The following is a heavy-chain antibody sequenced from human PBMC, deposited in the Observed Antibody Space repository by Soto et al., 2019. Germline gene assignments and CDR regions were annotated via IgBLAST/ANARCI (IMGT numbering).Heavy chain of an antibody. D-gene: IGHD3-22*01. CDR1: GGTFSSYA. Sequence: QVQLVQSGAEVKKPGSSVKVSCKASGGTFSSYAISWVRQAPGQGLEWMGGIIPIFGSANYAQKFQGRVTMTADESTSTAYMELSSLRSEDTAVYYCARDFPYYDSSGYDYWGQGPLVTVSS. CDR3: ARDFPYYDSSGYDY. CDR2: IIPIFGSA. J-gene: IGHJ4*02. V-gene: IGHV1-69*12.